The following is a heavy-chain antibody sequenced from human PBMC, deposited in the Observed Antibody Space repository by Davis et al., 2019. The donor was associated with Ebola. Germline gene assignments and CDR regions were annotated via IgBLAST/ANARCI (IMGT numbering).Heavy chain of an antibody. D-gene: IGHD2-8*01. CDR1: GFTFSSYG. Sequence: GESLKISCAASGFTFSSYGMHWVRQAPGKGLEWVAMISYEGSNKYYADSVKGRFTVSRDNSENTLHLQMNSLRGEDTAVYYCAKGEWRQSPIDNWGQGTLVTVSS. V-gene: IGHV3-30*18. CDR2: ISYEGSNK. J-gene: IGHJ4*02. CDR3: AKGEWRQSPIDN.